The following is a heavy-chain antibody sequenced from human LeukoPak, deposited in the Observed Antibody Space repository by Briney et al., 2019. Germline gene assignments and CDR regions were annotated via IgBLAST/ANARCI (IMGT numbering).Heavy chain of an antibody. Sequence: PGGSMRLSCAASGFTFSSYAMSWVRQAPGKGLEWVSAISGSGGSTFYADSVKGRFTIARDNSKNTLYLQMNSLGAEDTALYYCAKGSVAGTKYYFDYWGQGTLVTVFS. D-gene: IGHD6-19*01. CDR3: AKGSVAGTKYYFDY. V-gene: IGHV3-23*01. CDR1: GFTFSSYA. J-gene: IGHJ4*02. CDR2: ISGSGGST.